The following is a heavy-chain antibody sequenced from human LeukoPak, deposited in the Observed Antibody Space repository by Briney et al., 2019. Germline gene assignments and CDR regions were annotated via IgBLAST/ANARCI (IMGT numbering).Heavy chain of an antibody. CDR3: AKDNRPHIVVVVAATGLGSDFQH. J-gene: IGHJ1*01. Sequence: PGGSLRLSCAASGFTFSSYAMSWVRQAPGKGLVWVSAISGSGGSTYYADSVKGRFTISRDNSKNTLYLQMNSLRAEDTAVYYCAKDNRPHIVVVVAATGLGSDFQHWGQGTLVTVSS. CDR1: GFTFSSYA. D-gene: IGHD2-15*01. CDR2: ISGSGGST. V-gene: IGHV3-23*01.